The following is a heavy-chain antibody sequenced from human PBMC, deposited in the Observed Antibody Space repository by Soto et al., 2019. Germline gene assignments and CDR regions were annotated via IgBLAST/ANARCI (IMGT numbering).Heavy chain of an antibody. CDR2: ISSSSSYI. CDR3: ARDRGRVNDAFDI. V-gene: IGHV3-21*01. J-gene: IGHJ3*02. D-gene: IGHD1-26*01. Sequence: EVQLVESGGGLVKPGGSLRLSCAASGFTFSSYSMNWVRQAPGKGLEWVSSISSSSSYIYYADSVKGRFTISRDNAKNSLYLQMNSLRAEDTAVYYCARDRGRVNDAFDIWGQGTMVTVSS. CDR1: GFTFSSYS.